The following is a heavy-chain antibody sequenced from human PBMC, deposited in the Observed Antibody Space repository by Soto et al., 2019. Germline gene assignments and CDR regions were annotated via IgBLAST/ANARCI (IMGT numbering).Heavy chain of an antibody. D-gene: IGHD2-21*01. Sequence: SETLSLTCAVYGASLSDNYCNWLRQPPGKGLEWIGEINHSGNTNYNPSLRSRVTISIDTYKNQLSLNLRSVSAADTAVYYCARGRGEFDVWGQGTPVTVSS. CDR3: ARGRGEFDV. CDR2: INHSGNT. V-gene: IGHV4-34*01. CDR1: GASLSDNY. J-gene: IGHJ5*02.